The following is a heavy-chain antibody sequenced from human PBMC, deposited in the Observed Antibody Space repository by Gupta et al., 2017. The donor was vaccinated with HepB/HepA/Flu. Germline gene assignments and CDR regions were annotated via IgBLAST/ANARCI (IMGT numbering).Heavy chain of an antibody. Sequence: QVQLVQSGAEVKRPGASVKVSCKASGYTFTSYDINWVRQATGQGLEWMGWMNPNSGNTVYAQKFQGRVTMTSDTSISTVYMELSSLRSEDTAVYYCARSLDPLHYSSDYYGMDVWVQVTTVTVSS. CDR3: ARSLDPLHYSSDYYGMDV. J-gene: IGHJ6*02. CDR2: MNPNSGNT. D-gene: IGHD3-22*01. CDR1: GYTFTSYD. V-gene: IGHV1-8*01.